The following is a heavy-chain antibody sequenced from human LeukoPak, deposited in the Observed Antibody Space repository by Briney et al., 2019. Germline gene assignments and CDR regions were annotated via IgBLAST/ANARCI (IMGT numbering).Heavy chain of an antibody. CDR3: ARLPRGIAAAGKGDFDY. D-gene: IGHD6-13*01. CDR2: IYTSGST. CDR1: GGSISSYY. J-gene: IGHJ4*02. Sequence: PSETLSLTCTVSGGSISSYYWGWIRQPPGKGLEWIGYIYTSGSTNYNPSLKSRVTISVDTSKNQFSLKLSSVTAADTAVYYCARLPRGIAAAGKGDFDYWGQGTLVTVSS. V-gene: IGHV4-4*09.